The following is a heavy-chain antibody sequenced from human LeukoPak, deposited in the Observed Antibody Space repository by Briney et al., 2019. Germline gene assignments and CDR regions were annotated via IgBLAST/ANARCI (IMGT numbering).Heavy chain of an antibody. D-gene: IGHD3-22*01. V-gene: IGHV3-7*04. CDR1: GFTFSNYW. J-gene: IGHJ4*02. Sequence: GGSLRLSCAASGFTFSNYWMNWVRQAPGKGLEWVANIKQDGSEKYYVDSVKGRFTVSRDNTKNSLYLQMNSLRAEDTAVYYCARAYYYDSSGYYKPLDYWGQGTLVTVSS. CDR3: ARAYYYDSSGYYKPLDY. CDR2: IKQDGSEK.